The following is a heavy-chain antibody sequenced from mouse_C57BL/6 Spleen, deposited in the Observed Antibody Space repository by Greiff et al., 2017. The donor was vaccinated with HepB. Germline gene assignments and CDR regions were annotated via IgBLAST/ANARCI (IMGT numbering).Heavy chain of an antibody. CDR2: ISSGGSYT. CDR3: AKITTGVEGYWYFDV. Sequence: EVKLVESGGDLVKPGGSLKLSCAASGFTFSSYGMSWVRQTPDKRLEWVATISSGGSYTYYPDSVKGRFTISRDNAKNTLYLQMSSLKSEDTAMYYCAKITTGVEGYWYFDVWGTGTTVTVSS. V-gene: IGHV5-6*02. J-gene: IGHJ1*03. D-gene: IGHD1-1*01. CDR1: GFTFSSYG.